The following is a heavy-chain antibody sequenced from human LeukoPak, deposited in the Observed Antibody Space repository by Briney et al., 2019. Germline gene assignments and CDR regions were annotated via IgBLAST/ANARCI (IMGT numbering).Heavy chain of an antibody. CDR2: ISQNGDS. CDR3: ARQEQQLIYNWFDP. D-gene: IGHD6-13*01. J-gene: IGHJ5*02. Sequence: PSETLSLTCGVSGGSLSFYYWSWIRQSPGKGLEWIAEISQNGDSNYNMSLKSRVTISLDKSKNQVSLKLNSVTAADTAVYYCARQEQQLIYNWFDPWGQGTLVTVSS. V-gene: IGHV4-34*01. CDR1: GGSLSFYY.